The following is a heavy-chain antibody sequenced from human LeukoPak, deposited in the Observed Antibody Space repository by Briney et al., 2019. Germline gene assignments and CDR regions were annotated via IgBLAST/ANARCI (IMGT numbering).Heavy chain of an antibody. CDR3: APARARTLEF. D-gene: IGHD1/OR15-1a*01. Sequence: PGGSLRLSCAASGFTFSNYWMSWVRQAPGRGLVWVSRINTDGSSTTYAVSVKGRFTISRDNAKNTLYLQMNSLRAEDTAIYYCAPARARTLEFWGQGTLVPVSS. V-gene: IGHV3-74*01. CDR2: INTDGSST. J-gene: IGHJ4*02. CDR1: GFTFSNYW.